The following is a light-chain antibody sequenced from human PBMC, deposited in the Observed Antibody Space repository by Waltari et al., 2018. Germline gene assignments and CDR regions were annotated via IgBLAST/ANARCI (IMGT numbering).Light chain of an antibody. CDR2: DTF. J-gene: IGKJ4*01. CDR3: QQRRDWPLT. CDR1: QSVNNY. Sequence: EIVLAQSPATLSLSPGERATLSCRASQSVNNYLAWYQQKAGQAPRLRIYDTFNRATGIPARFSGSGSGTDFTLTISSLEPEDFAVYYCQQRRDWPLTFGEGTKVEMK. V-gene: IGKV3-11*01.